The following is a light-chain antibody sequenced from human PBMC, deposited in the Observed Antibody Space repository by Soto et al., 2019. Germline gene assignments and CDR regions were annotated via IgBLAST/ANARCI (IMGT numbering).Light chain of an antibody. CDR2: GND. CDR3: ATWDASLSEVV. CDR1: SSNIGNNI. V-gene: IGLV1-51*01. J-gene: IGLJ3*02. Sequence: QSALTQPPSVSAAPGQTVTISCSGSSSNIGNNIVSWYQQQLPGTAPKLLIYGNDRRPSGITDRFSGSKSGTSATLGITGLQTGDEADYYCATWDASLSEVVFGGGTKVTVL.